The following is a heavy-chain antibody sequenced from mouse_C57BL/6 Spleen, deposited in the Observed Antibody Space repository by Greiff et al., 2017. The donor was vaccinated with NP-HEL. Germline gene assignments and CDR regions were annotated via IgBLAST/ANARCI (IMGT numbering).Heavy chain of an antibody. CDR3: ARSNWDVWYFDV. J-gene: IGHJ1*03. CDR2: IYPGDGDT. CDR1: GYAFSSSW. D-gene: IGHD4-1*01. V-gene: IGHV1-82*01. Sequence: QVQLKESGPELVKPGASVKISCKASGYAFSSSWMNWVKQRPGKGLEWIGRIYPGDGDTNYKGKFKGKATLTADKSSSTAYMQLSSLTSEDSAVYFCARSNWDVWYFDVWGTGTTVTVSS.